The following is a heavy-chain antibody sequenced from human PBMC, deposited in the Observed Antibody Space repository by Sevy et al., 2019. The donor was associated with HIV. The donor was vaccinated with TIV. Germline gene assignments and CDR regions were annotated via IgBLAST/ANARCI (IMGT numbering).Heavy chain of an antibody. D-gene: IGHD3-22*01. Sequence: SETLSLTCTVSGGSINDYYWSWVRQPPGKGLDWIGYIYFSGNTDYNPSLKSRVTISVDTSKNQFSLRLSSVTAADTAVHYCARVGRGDWLFFDYWGLRTLVTVSS. V-gene: IGHV4-59*01. CDR2: IYFSGNT. CDR3: ARVGRGDWLFFDY. J-gene: IGHJ4*02. CDR1: GGSINDYY.